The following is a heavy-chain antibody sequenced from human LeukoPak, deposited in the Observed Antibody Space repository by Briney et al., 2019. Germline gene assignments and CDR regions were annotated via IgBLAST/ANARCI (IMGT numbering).Heavy chain of an antibody. J-gene: IGHJ4*02. CDR3: ARGYCTTTSCRERHDY. V-gene: IGHV1-2*02. CDR1: GYTFTGYY. D-gene: IGHD2-2*01. CDR2: INPNSGGT. Sequence: ASVKVSCKASGYTFTGYYMHWVRQAPGQGLEWMGWINPNSGGTNYAQKFQGRVTLTRDTSISTAYMEVSRLRSDDTAVYYCARGYCTTTSCRERHDYWGQGTLVTVSS.